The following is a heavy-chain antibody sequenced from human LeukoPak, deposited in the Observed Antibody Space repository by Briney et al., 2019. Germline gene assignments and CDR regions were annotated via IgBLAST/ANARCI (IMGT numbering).Heavy chain of an antibody. V-gene: IGHV3-23*01. Sequence: GGSLRLSCAASGFTFSNSAMSWVRQAPGRGLEWVSTISGGGGSTYYADSVKGRFTISRDNSNNTLYLQMNSLRAEDTAGYYCAKGRWSSVNYYFDYWGQGTLVTVSS. D-gene: IGHD2-15*01. CDR2: ISGGGGST. J-gene: IGHJ4*02. CDR3: AKGRWSSVNYYFDY. CDR1: GFTFSNSA.